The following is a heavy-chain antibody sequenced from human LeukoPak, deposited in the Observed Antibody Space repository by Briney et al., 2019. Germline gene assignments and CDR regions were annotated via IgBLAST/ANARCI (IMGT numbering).Heavy chain of an antibody. CDR3: ARPTGGYSYEDAFDI. CDR1: GFTFSSYS. J-gene: IGHJ3*02. D-gene: IGHD5-18*01. Sequence: AGGSLRLSCAASGFTFSSYSMNWVRQAPGKGLEWVSSISSSSSYIYYADSVKGRFIISRDNAKNSLYLQMNSLRAEDTAVYYCARPTGGYSYEDAFDIWGQGTMVTVSS. CDR2: ISSSSSYI. V-gene: IGHV3-21*01.